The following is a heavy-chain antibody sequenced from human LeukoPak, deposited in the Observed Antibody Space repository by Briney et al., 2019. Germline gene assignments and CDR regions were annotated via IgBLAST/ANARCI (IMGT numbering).Heavy chain of an antibody. Sequence: GGSLRLSCAASEFTISNFSVNWVRQAPGKGLEWVSYISSGSSTIYYADSVKGRFTISRDTSKNSVYLQMNSLRAEDTAVYYCVRDPSYSSGWYPYFFDYWGQGTHVTVSS. CDR3: VRDPSYSSGWYPYFFDY. D-gene: IGHD6-13*01. V-gene: IGHV3-48*01. J-gene: IGHJ4*02. CDR1: EFTISNFS. CDR2: ISSGSSTI.